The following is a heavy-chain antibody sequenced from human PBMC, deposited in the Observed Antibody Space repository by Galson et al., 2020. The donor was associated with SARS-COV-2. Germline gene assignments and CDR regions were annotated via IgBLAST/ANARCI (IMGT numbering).Heavy chain of an antibody. J-gene: IGHJ6*02. CDR2: IIPIFGTA. D-gene: IGHD1-7*01. CDR1: GGTFSSYA. V-gene: IGHV1-69*13. CDR3: ARGGWITGTMRNYYYYGMDV. Sequence: SVKVSCKASGGTFSSYAISWVRQAPGQGLEWMGGIIPIFGTANYAQKFQGRVTITADESTSTAYMELSSLRSEDTAVYYCARGGWITGTMRNYYYYGMDVWGQGTTVTVSS.